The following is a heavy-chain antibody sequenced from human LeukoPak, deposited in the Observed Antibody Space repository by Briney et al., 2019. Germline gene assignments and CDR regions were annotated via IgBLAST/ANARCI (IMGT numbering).Heavy chain of an antibody. CDR3: ARVGAGDSSGYYTLFDY. CDR2: INHSGST. V-gene: IGHV4-34*01. CDR1: GFTFSSYS. J-gene: IGHJ4*02. D-gene: IGHD3-22*01. Sequence: GSLRLSCAASGFTFSSYSMNWVRQAPGKGLEWIGEINHSGSTNYNPSLKSRVTIPVDTSKNQFSLKLSSVTAADTAVYYCARVGAGDSSGYYTLFDYWGQGTLVTVSS.